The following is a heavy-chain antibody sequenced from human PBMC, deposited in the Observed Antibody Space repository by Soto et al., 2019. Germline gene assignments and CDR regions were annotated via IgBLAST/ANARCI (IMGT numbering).Heavy chain of an antibody. J-gene: IGHJ5*02. CDR3: ARHALPLIKKNRFHP. D-gene: IGHD2-2*01. V-gene: IGHV4-39*01. CDR2: IFYLGSS. Sequence: SEPMSLTCTVSGDSIISSDFYWGWVRQPPGKGLEWIGSIFYLGSSYYNPSLKSRVTMSVDTSKNQFSLRLRSVTAADTAWYFCARHALPLIKKNRFHPWAQGIMV. CDR1: GDSIISSDFY.